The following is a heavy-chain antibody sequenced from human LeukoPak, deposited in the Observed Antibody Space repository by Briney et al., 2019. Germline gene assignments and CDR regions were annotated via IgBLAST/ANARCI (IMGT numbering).Heavy chain of an antibody. CDR3: ARGGGDGTGYYDS. D-gene: IGHD3-9*01. CDR1: GNSFNNFW. J-gene: IGHJ5*01. V-gene: IGHV5-51*01. CDR2: IYVGDSDT. Sequence: GESLKISCKGSGNSFNNFWIGWVRQMPGKGPEWMGMIYVGDSDTRYSPSFQGQVTISADKSISTAYLQWSSLKASDTAMYYCARGGGDGTGYYDSWGQGTLVTVSS.